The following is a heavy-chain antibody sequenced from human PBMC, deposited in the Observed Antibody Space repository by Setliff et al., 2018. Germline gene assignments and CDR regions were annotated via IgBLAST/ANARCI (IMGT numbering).Heavy chain of an antibody. CDR3: ARRGYYYGWVDSNAFDI. CDR2: ISHSANK. J-gene: IGHJ3*02. Sequence: SETLSLTCTVSGGSISDTSYYWGWIRQPPGKELEWIGGISHSANKYYNPSFRGRVTIPVDMSKNQFPLNIDSVTAADTAVYYCARRGYYYGWVDSNAFDIWGQGTMVTVSS. CDR1: GGSISDTSYY. D-gene: IGHD3-10*01. V-gene: IGHV4-39*01.